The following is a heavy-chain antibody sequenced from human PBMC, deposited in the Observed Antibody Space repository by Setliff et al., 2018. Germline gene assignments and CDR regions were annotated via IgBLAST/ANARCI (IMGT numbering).Heavy chain of an antibody. D-gene: IGHD2-21*02. J-gene: IGHJ3*01. V-gene: IGHV4-38-2*01. CDR2: IYHRGRT. CDR3: ASPRRDDLDTPFDAFDL. CDR1: GISITSGHY. Sequence: SETLSLTCDVSGISITSGHYWGWIRQPPGKGLEWIATIYHRGRTYYNPSLDSRVTISLDTSKNQYSLRLRSVTAADTAVYYCASPRRDDLDTPFDAFDLWGQGTKVT.